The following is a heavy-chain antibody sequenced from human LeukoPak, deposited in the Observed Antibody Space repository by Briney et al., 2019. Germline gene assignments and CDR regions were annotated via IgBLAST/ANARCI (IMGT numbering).Heavy chain of an antibody. CDR1: GGSISSYY. CDR3: ARLPYYYDSSGYRDY. CDR2: IYYSGST. Sequence: SETLSLTCTVSGGSISSYYWSWIRQPPGKGLEWIGYIYYSGSTNYNPSPKSRVTISVDTSKNQFSLKLSSVAAADTAVYYCARLPYYYDSSGYRDYWGQGTLVTVSS. D-gene: IGHD3-22*01. J-gene: IGHJ4*02. V-gene: IGHV4-59*08.